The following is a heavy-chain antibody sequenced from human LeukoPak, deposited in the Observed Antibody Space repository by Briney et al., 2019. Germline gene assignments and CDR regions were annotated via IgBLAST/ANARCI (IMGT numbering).Heavy chain of an antibody. CDR3: AREGDPGSGYNYGNWLDP. J-gene: IGHJ5*02. V-gene: IGHV4-59*01. Sequence: PSETLSLTCAVSGDSISSDYWSWVRQPPGKGLEWIGYGYYSGTTNYNPSFKSRVTISLDSSKSQFSLKLRFVTTADTAVYYCAREGDPGSGYNYGNWLDPWGQGTLVTVSS. CDR1: GDSISSDY. CDR2: GYYSGTT. D-gene: IGHD5-24*01.